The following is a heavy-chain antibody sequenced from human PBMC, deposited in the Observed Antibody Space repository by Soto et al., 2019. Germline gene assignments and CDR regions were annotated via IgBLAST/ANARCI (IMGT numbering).Heavy chain of an antibody. CDR1: GYTFTSYG. V-gene: IGHV1-18*01. J-gene: IGHJ4*02. CDR2: ISAYNGNT. CDR3: ARSNGLYPRIAVAGTGADY. D-gene: IGHD6-19*01. Sequence: QVQLVQSGAEVKTPGASVKVSCKASGYTFTSYGISWVRQAPGQGLEWMGWISAYNGNTNYAQKLQGRVTMTTDTSTSTAYMELRSLRSDDTAVYYCARSNGLYPRIAVAGTGADYWGQGTLVTVSS.